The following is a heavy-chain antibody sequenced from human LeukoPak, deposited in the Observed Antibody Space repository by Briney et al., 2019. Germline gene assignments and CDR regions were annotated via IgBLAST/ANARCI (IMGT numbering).Heavy chain of an antibody. J-gene: IGHJ4*02. Sequence: GGSLRLSCAGSGFIFSSHWMIWVRQAPGKGLEWVANIKQDGSEKYYVDSVKGRFTISRDNTKSSMYLEMNSLRAEDTAVYHCVRYRDGEYDFWGQGSLVTVSS. D-gene: IGHD4-17*01. CDR3: VRYRDGEYDF. CDR2: IKQDGSEK. V-gene: IGHV3-7*02. CDR1: GFIFSSHW.